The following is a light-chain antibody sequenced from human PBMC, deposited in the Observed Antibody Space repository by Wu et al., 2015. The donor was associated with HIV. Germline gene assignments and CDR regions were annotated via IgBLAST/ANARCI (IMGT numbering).Light chain of an antibody. Sequence: EIVLTQSPGTLSLSPGERATLSCRASQSVNSNYLAWYQQKPGLAPRLLIFDASTRATGIPARFSGSGSGTEFTLTIGSLQSEDFALYFCQQYNIWPETFGQGTKVEIK. CDR3: QQYNIWPET. J-gene: IGKJ1*01. CDR1: QSVNSN. V-gene: IGKV3-15*01. CDR2: DAS.